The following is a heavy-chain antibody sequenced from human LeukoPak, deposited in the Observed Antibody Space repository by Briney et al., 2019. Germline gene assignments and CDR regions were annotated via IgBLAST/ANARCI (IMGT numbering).Heavy chain of an antibody. CDR1: GFTFSSYS. CDR2: ISSSSSYI. J-gene: IGHJ4*02. V-gene: IGHV3-21*01. Sequence: PGGSLRLSCAASGFTFSSYSMNWVRHAPGEGLEWVSSISSSSSYIYYADSVKGRFTISRDNAKNSLYLQMNSLRAEDTAVYYCARGSMVRDPVGYWGQGTLVTVSS. D-gene: IGHD3-10*01. CDR3: ARGSMVRDPVGY.